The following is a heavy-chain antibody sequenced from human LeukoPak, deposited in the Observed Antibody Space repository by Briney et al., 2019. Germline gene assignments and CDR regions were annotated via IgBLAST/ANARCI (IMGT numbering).Heavy chain of an antibody. J-gene: IGHJ6*03. D-gene: IGHD1-1*01. Sequence: SVKVSCKASGGAFSSYAISWVRQAPGQGLEWMGGIIPIFGTANYAQKFQGRVTITADESTSTAYMKLSSLRSEDTAVYYCARSGSRYSYYYYYMDVWGKGTTVTVSS. CDR2: IIPIFGTA. CDR3: ARSGSRYSYYYYYMDV. V-gene: IGHV1-69*13. CDR1: GGAFSSYA.